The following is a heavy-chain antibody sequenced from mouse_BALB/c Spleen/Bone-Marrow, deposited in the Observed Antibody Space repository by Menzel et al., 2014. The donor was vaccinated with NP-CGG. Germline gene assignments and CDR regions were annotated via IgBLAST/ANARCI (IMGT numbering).Heavy chain of an antibody. D-gene: IGHD4-1*01. CDR1: GYTFTSYW. CDR2: IYPGDGDT. J-gene: IGHJ4*01. V-gene: IGHV1-87*01. CDR3: AREGWDEDYAMDY. Sequence: QVQLQQSGAELARPGASVKLSCKASGYTFTSYWMQWVKQRPGQGLEWIGAIYPGDGDTRYTQKFKGKATLTADKSSSTPYMQLSSLASEDSAVYYCAREGWDEDYAMDYWGQGTSVTVSS.